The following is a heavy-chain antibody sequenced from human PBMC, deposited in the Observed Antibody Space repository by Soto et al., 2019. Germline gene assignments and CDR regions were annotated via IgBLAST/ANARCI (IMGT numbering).Heavy chain of an antibody. Sequence: SETLSLTCTVSGGSISSSSYYWGWIRQPPGKGLEWIGSIYYSGSTYYNPSLKSRVTISVDTSKNQFSLKLSSVTAADTAVYYCARRGFDWKFDYWGQGTLVTVSS. CDR3: ARRGFDWKFDY. V-gene: IGHV4-39*01. D-gene: IGHD3-9*01. CDR1: GGSISSSSYY. CDR2: IYYSGST. J-gene: IGHJ4*02.